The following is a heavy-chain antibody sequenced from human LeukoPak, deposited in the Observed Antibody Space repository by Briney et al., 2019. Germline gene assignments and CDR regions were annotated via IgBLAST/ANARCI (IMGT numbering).Heavy chain of an antibody. D-gene: IGHD2-8*01. J-gene: IGHJ4*02. CDR2: IYYSGST. Sequence: SETLSLTCTVSGDSISNSTYYWGWIRQPPGKGLEWIGSIYYSGSTYYNPSLKSRVTISVDTSKNQFSLKLSSVTAADTAVYYCARVPCTNGVCYLDYWGQGTLVTVSS. CDR3: ARVPCTNGVCYLDY. CDR1: GDSISNSTYY. V-gene: IGHV4-39*01.